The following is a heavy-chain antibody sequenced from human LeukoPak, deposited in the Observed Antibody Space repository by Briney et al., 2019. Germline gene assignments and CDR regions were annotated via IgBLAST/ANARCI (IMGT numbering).Heavy chain of an antibody. CDR2: IYYSGST. CDR1: GGSISSYY. V-gene: IGHV4-59*01. J-gene: IGHJ4*02. Sequence: SETLSLTCTVSGGSISSYYWSWIRQPPGKGLERIGYIYYSGSTNYNPSLKSRVTISVDTSKNQFSLKLSSVTAADTAVYYCARQGQRRNPWYYFDYWGQGALVTVSS. D-gene: IGHD1-1*01. CDR3: ARQGQRRNPWYYFDY.